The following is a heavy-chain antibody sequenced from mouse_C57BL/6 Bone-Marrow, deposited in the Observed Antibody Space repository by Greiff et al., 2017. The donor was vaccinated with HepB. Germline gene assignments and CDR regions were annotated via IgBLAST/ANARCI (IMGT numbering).Heavy chain of an antibody. V-gene: IGHV5-6*02. CDR2: ISSGGSYT. J-gene: IGHJ1*03. CDR3: AKVSLALYWYFDV. Sequence: DVMLVESGGDLVKPGGSLKLSCAASGFTFSSYGMSWVRQTPDKRLEWVATISSGGSYTYYPDSVKGRFTISRDNAKNTLYLQMSSLQSEDTAMYYWAKVSLALYWYFDVWGTGTTVTVSS. CDR1: GFTFSSYG. D-gene: IGHD2-14*01.